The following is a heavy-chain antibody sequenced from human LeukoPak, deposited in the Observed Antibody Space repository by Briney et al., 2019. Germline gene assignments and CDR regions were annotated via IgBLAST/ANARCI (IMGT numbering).Heavy chain of an antibody. J-gene: IGHJ4*02. Sequence: GGSLRLSCRGSGFTSFTFNNAWMSWVRQTPGKGLEWVGRIKSKTDGGTADYTAPVKGRSSISRDDSRNMVYLQVNSLTTEDTAVYYCATDLLDYWGQGTLVTVSP. CDR2: IKSKTDGGTA. V-gene: IGHV3-15*01. CDR3: ATDLLDY. CDR1: GFTSFTFNNAW.